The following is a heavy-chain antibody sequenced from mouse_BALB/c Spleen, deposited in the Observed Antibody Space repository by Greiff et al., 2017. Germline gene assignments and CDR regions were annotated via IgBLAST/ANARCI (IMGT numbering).Heavy chain of an antibody. J-gene: IGHJ2*01. CDR2: IWGGGST. V-gene: IGHV2-6-5*01. D-gene: IGHD1-1*01. Sequence: VQLVESGPGLVAPSQSLSITCTVSGFSLTDYGVSWIRQPPGKGLEWLGVIWGGGSTYYNSALKSRLSISKDNSKSQVFLKMNSLQTDDTAMYYCAKHSFITTVVGGYFDYWGQGTTLTVSS. CDR1: GFSLTDYG. CDR3: AKHSFITTVVGGYFDY.